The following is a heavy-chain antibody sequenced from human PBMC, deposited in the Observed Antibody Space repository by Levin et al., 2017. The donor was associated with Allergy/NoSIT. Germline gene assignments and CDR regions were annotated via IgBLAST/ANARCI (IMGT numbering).Heavy chain of an antibody. CDR3: AHRQVDSSLGYGLPLFDY. J-gene: IGHJ4*02. D-gene: IGHD6-13*01. Sequence: SGPTLVKPTQTLTLTCTFSGFSLSSSGVGVGWVRQPPGKALEWLAIIYWDDDKRYNPSLISRLTITKDTSKNQVVFAMTNMGPVDTATYFCAHRQVDSSLGYGLPLFDYWGQGILVTVSS. V-gene: IGHV2-5*02. CDR2: IYWDDDK. CDR1: GFSLSSSGVG.